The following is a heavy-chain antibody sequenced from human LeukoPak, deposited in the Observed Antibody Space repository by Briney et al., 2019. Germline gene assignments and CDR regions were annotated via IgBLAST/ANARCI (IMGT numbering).Heavy chain of an antibody. CDR1: GGSFSGYY. CDR2: TSHSGGT. CDR3: AREVAVAKRGDYFDY. D-gene: IGHD6-19*01. Sequence: SETLSLTCAVYGGSFSGYYWGWIRQPPGKGLEWIGETSHSGGTNYNPSLTSRVTISVEPPKNQFSVKRSLVTAADTAGYYCAREVAVAKRGDYFDYWGQGSLVTVSS. J-gene: IGHJ4*02. V-gene: IGHV4-34*01.